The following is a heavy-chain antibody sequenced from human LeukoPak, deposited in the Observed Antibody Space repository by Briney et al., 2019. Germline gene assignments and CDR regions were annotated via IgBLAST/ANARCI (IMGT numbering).Heavy chain of an antibody. CDR2: ISGSGGST. CDR3: ASLTYYDYVWGSYRHDY. V-gene: IGHV3-23*01. CDR1: GFTFSSYA. Sequence: GGSLRLSCAASGFTFSSYAMSWVRQAPGKGLEWVSAISGSGGSTYYADSVKGRFTISRDNSKNTLYLQMNSLRAEDTAVYYCASLTYYDYVWGSYRHDYWGQGTLVTVSS. J-gene: IGHJ4*02. D-gene: IGHD3-16*02.